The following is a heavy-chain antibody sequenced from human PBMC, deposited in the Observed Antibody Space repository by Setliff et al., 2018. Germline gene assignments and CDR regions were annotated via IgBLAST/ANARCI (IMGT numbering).Heavy chain of an antibody. J-gene: IGHJ3*02. D-gene: IGHD6-19*01. CDR1: GYTFTSYG. CDR2: SSANTGGT. CDR3: ARVGGYASAWHGIEAFDI. Sequence: ASVKVSCKASGYTFTSYGINWVRQAPGQGLEWMGWSSANTGGTREVQKFQGRVTMTRDTSIDTAYMEVNRLTYDDTAVYYCARVGGYASAWHGIEAFDIWGQGTKVTVSS. V-gene: IGHV1-2*02.